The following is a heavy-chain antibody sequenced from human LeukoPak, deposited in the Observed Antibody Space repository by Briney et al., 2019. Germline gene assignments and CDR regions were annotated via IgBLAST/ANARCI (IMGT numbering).Heavy chain of an antibody. CDR1: GGSISSDGYY. Sequence: SETLSLTCTVSGGSISSDGYYWNWIRQHPGKGLEWIGYIYYSGSTYYNPSLKSRVTISVDTSKNQFSLKLSSVTAADTAVYYCARDHRDSMVYNLFGAFDIWGQGTMVTVSS. CDR2: IYYSGST. CDR3: ARDHRDSMVYNLFGAFDI. V-gene: IGHV4-31*03. J-gene: IGHJ3*02. D-gene: IGHD5-24*01.